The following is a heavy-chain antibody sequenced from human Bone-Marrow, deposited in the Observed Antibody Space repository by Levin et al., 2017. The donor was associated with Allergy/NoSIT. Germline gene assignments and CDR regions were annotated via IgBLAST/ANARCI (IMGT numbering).Heavy chain of an antibody. CDR1: GYTFTKYT. Sequence: ASVKVSCKASGYTFTKYTMNWVRQAPGQGLKWMGWINTKTGDPTLATFFPFLFVFSLDTSVSTAYLQIRSLKAEDTAVYYCARDGVVVGGLDPWGQGTLVTVSS. D-gene: IGHD2-15*01. J-gene: IGHJ5*02. CDR2: INTKTGDP. V-gene: IGHV7-4-1*02. CDR3: ARDGVVVGGLDP.